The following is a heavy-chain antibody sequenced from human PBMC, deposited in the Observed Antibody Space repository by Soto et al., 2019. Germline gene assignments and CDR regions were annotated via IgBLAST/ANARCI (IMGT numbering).Heavy chain of an antibody. CDR3: AKTTDGWFSAFEI. D-gene: IGHD6-19*01. Sequence: VPLLESGGGLVQPGGSLRLSCAASGFIFSSYAMSWVRQAPGKGLEWVSAISGSGTTAYYADSVKGRFTFSRDNSKNTMYLQMNSLRAEDTAVYYCAKTTDGWFSAFEIWGQGTMVIVSS. V-gene: IGHV3-23*01. CDR2: ISGSGTTA. J-gene: IGHJ3*02. CDR1: GFIFSSYA.